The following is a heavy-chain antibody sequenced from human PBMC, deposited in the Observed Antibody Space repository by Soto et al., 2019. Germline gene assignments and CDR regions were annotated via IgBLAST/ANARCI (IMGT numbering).Heavy chain of an antibody. CDR2: IIPIFGTA. J-gene: IGHJ6*02. Sequence: SVKVSCKASGGTFSSYAISWVRQAPGQGLEWMGGIIPIFGTANYAQKFQGRVTITADESTSTAYMELSSLRSEDTAVYYCASDGIAAAGWYYYGMDVWGQGTTVTVSS. CDR3: ASDGIAAAGWYYYGMDV. CDR1: GGTFSSYA. V-gene: IGHV1-69*13. D-gene: IGHD6-13*01.